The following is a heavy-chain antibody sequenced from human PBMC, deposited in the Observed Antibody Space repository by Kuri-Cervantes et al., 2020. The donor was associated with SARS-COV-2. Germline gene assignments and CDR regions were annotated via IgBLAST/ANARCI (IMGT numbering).Heavy chain of an antibody. CDR1: GGTFSSYA. CDR3: AGDVTSSSSVVYYYYMGV. D-gene: IGHD6-6*01. Sequence: SVKVSCKASGGTFSSYAISWVRQAPGQGLEWMGRIIPIFGTANYAQKFQGRVTITADKSTSTAYMELSSLRSEDTAVYYCAGDVTSSSSVVYYYYMGVWGKGTTVTVSS. J-gene: IGHJ6*03. CDR2: IIPIFGTA. V-gene: IGHV1-69*06.